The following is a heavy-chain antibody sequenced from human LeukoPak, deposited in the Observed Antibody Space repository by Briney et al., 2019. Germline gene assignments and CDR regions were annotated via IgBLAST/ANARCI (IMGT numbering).Heavy chain of an antibody. V-gene: IGHV4-61*02. CDR1: GGSLSSGSYY. CDR2: IYTSGST. CDR3: ARGYGDYGFDY. D-gene: IGHD4-17*01. J-gene: IGHJ4*02. Sequence: PSETLSLTCTVSGGSLSSGSYYWSWIRQPAGKGLEWIGRIYTSGSTNYNPSLKSRVTISVDTSKNQFSLKLSSVTAADTAVYYCARGYGDYGFDYWGQGTLVTVSS.